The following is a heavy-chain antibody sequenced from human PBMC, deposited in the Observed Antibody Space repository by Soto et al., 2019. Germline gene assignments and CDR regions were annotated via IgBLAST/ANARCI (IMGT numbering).Heavy chain of an antibody. CDR2: MNPNNGNT. D-gene: IGHD6-13*01. J-gene: IGHJ4*02. V-gene: IGHV1-8*01. Sequence: QVQLVQSGAEVKKPGASVKVSCKTSGYTFTSYDINWVRQAAGQGLEWMGWMNPNNGNTGYAQKFQGRVTMTRDTSISRAELELSSLRSEDTAVDYCAKNRAKAGDFEFWGQGSLVTVSS. CDR1: GYTFTSYD. CDR3: AKNRAKAGDFEF.